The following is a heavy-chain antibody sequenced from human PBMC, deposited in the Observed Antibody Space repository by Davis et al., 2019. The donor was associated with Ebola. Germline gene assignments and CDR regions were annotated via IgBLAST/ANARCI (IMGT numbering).Heavy chain of an antibody. CDR1: GFTFSSYA. Sequence: GESLKISCAASGFTFSSYAMSWVRQAPGKGLEWVSAISGSGGSTYYADSVKGRFTISRDSSKNALHLQMNSLRAEDTAKYFCVRENLGTSTIIYYYGMDVWGQGTTVTVSS. J-gene: IGHJ6*02. CDR3: VRENLGTSTIIYYYGMDV. CDR2: ISGSGGST. V-gene: IGHV3-23*01. D-gene: IGHD5-24*01.